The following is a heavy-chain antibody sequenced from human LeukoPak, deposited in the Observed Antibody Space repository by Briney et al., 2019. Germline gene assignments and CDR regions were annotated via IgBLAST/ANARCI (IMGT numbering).Heavy chain of an antibody. J-gene: IGHJ6*03. CDR3: ARIPAIYYYYMDV. D-gene: IGHD2-2*01. V-gene: IGHV3-7*01. CDR1: GFTFSNHW. CDR2: IKQDGSEK. Sequence: GGCLRLACAASGFTFSNHWMSWVRQAPGKGLELVANIKQDGSEKYYVDGMKGRYTISRDNAKNLLYVQMNSLRAEDTAVYYCARIPAIYYYYMDVWGKGTTVTVSS.